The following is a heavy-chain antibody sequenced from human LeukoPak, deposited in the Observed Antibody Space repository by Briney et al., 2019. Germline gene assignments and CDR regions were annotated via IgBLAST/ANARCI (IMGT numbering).Heavy chain of an antibody. V-gene: IGHV5-51*01. CDR1: GYSFSSSW. Sequence: GASLKISCKGSGYSFSSSWSGGVRQLAGKLVWWVGIIYPVGSATSSSTSLHGEVITSADKTSTTAYLQWSSLKASDTAMYYCARLVVPAAIWFDPWGQGTLVTVSS. D-gene: IGHD2-2*01. J-gene: IGHJ5*02. CDR2: IYPVGSAT. CDR3: ARLVVPAAIWFDP.